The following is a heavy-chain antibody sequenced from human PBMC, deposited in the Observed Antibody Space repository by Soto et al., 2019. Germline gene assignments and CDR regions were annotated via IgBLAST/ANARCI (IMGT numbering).Heavy chain of an antibody. V-gene: IGHV3-48*02. Sequence: ETLSLTCTVSGGSISSYYWSWVRQAPGKGLEWVSYMSSSSNIINYADSVKGRFTNSRDNAKNSLYLQMDSLRDEDTGVYYCARAAYSSGWYVDYWGQGILVTVSS. D-gene: IGHD6-19*01. CDR3: ARAAYSSGWYVDY. J-gene: IGHJ4*02. CDR2: MSSSSNII. CDR1: GGSISSYY.